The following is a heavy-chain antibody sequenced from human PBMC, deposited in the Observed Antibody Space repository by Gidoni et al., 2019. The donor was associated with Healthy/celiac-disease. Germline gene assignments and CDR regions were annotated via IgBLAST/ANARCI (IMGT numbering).Heavy chain of an antibody. CDR2: IRGRGGST. D-gene: IGHD2-15*01. CDR1: GFTFRRQA. V-gene: IGHV3-23*01. Sequence: EVQLLESGGGLVQPGGSLRLSWAASGFTFRRQARNWVRQGPGKGREWVSAIRGRGGSTYYADSVKGRFTISRDNSKNTLYLQMNSLRAEDTAVYYCASEGYCSGGSCYFVSYYYYYGMDVWGQGTTVTVSS. J-gene: IGHJ6*02. CDR3: ASEGYCSGGSCYFVSYYYYYGMDV.